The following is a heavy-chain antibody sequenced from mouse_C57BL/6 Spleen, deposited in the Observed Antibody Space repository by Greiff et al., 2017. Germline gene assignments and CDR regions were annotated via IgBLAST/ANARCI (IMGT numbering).Heavy chain of an antibody. CDR3: ARYSNYEGAWFAY. CDR2: IHPNSGST. V-gene: IGHV1-64*01. CDR1: GYTFTSYW. J-gene: IGHJ3*01. D-gene: IGHD2-5*01. Sequence: VQLQQSGAELVKPGASVKLSCKASGYTFTSYWMHWVKQRPGQGLEWIGMIHPNSGSTNYNEKFKSKATLTVDKSSSTAYMQLSSLTSEDSAVYYCARYSNYEGAWFAYWGQGTLVTVSA.